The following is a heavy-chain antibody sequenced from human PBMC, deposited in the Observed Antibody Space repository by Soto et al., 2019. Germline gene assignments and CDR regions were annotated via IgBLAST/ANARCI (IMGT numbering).Heavy chain of an antibody. CDR3: ARHQYRITIFGVVSKWFDP. J-gene: IGHJ5*02. V-gene: IGHV4-39*01. CDR1: VGSISSSSYY. D-gene: IGHD3-3*01. CDR2: IYYSGST. Sequence: SETRSLACPVSVGSISSSSYYCGWLRHPPGKGLEWRGGIYYSGSTYYNPSLKSRVTISVDTSKNQFSLKLSSVTAADTAVYYCARHQYRITIFGVVSKWFDPWGQGTLVTVS.